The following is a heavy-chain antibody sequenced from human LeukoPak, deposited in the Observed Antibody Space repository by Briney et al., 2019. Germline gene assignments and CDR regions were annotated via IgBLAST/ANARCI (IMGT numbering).Heavy chain of an antibody. V-gene: IGHV1-46*01. Sequence: ASVKVSCKASGGTFSSYAISWVRQAPGQGLEWMGIINPSGGSTSYAQKFQGRVTMTRDTSTSTVYMELSSLRSEDTAVYYCARAAAGDPRYYYYYMDVWGKGTTVTISS. CDR2: INPSGGST. J-gene: IGHJ6*03. CDR3: ARAAAGDPRYYYYYMDV. CDR1: GGTFSSYA. D-gene: IGHD6-13*01.